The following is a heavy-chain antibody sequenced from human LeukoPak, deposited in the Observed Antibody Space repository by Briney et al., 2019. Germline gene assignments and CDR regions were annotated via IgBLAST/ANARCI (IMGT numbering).Heavy chain of an antibody. V-gene: IGHV3-30*18. Sequence: GGSLRLSCAASGFTFNNYGMHWVRQAPGKGLEWVAVISYDGRNIHYPDSVEGRFTISRDISTDTLWLQMDSLRTEDTAVYYCAKGPLRGTAAAIDYWGQGTLVTVSS. J-gene: IGHJ4*02. CDR2: ISYDGRNI. CDR3: AKGPLRGTAAAIDY. CDR1: GFTFNNYG. D-gene: IGHD2-2*01.